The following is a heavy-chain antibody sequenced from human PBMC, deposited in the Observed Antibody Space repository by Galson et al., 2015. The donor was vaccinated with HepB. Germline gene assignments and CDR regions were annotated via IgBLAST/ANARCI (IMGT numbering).Heavy chain of an antibody. V-gene: IGHV1-69*13. CDR1: GGTFSTYP. J-gene: IGHJ4*02. D-gene: IGHD3-10*01. Sequence: SVKVSCKASGGTFSTYPITWVRQAPGQGLEWMGGIIPIFPTANYAQKFQGRVTITADESTSTAYMDLSSLTSEDTAVYYCASSYYYGSGSYYFGFDYWGQGTLVTVSS. CDR2: IIPIFPTA. CDR3: ASSYYYGSGSYYFGFDY.